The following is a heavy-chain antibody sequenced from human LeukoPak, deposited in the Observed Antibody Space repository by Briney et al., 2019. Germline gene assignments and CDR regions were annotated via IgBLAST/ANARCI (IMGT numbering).Heavy chain of an antibody. CDR1: GYTFTSYD. V-gene: IGHV1-8*01. Sequence: EASVNVSCKASGYTFTSYDINWVRQATGKGLEWMGWMNPNSGNTCYAHKFQGRVTMTRNTSISTAYMELSSLRSEDTAVYYCARRYSGIAAAGPLNWFDPWGQGTLVSVSS. J-gene: IGHJ5*02. CDR3: ARRYSGIAAAGPLNWFDP. D-gene: IGHD6-13*01. CDR2: MNPNSGNT.